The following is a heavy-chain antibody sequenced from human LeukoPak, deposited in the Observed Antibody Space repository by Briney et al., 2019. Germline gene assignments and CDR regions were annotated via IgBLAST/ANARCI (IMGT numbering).Heavy chain of an antibody. D-gene: IGHD3-9*01. CDR3: AKDWAGGYFDWLLSPSFDY. J-gene: IGHJ4*02. CDR2: IRYDGSNK. Sequence: PGGSLRLSCAASGFIFSSYGMHWVRQAPGKGLEWVAFIRYDGSNKYYADSVKGRFTISRDNSKNTLYLQMNSLRAEDTAVYYCAKDWAGGYFDWLLSPSFDYWGQGTLVTVSS. V-gene: IGHV3-30*02. CDR1: GFIFSSYG.